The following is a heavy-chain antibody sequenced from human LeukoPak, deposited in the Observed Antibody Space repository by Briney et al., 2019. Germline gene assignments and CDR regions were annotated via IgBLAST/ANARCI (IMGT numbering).Heavy chain of an antibody. D-gene: IGHD2-2*01. V-gene: IGHV1-18*01. CDR3: ARVPVRTSSNWFDP. CDR1: GYTFTNYG. CDR2: ISAYNGNT. Sequence: ASVKVSCKASGYTFTNYGISWVRQAPGQTLEWMGWISAYNGNTNYAQKLQGRVTMTTDTSTSTAYMELRSLRSDDTAVYYCARVPVRTSSNWFDPWGQGTLVTVSS. J-gene: IGHJ5*02.